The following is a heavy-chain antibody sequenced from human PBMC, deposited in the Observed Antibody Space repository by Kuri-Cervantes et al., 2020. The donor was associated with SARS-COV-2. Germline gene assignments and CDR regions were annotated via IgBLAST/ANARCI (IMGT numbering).Heavy chain of an antibody. J-gene: IGHJ3*02. CDR1: GFTFSSYE. D-gene: IGHD2-15*01. Sequence: GGSLRLSCAPSGFTFSSYEMNWVRQAPGKGLEWVSYISSSGSTIYYADSVKGRFTISRDNAKTSLYLQMNSLRAEDTAVYYCAIIGTLCYFDAFDIWGEGTMVTVSS. CDR3: AIIGTLCYFDAFDI. CDR2: ISSSGSTI. V-gene: IGHV3-48*03.